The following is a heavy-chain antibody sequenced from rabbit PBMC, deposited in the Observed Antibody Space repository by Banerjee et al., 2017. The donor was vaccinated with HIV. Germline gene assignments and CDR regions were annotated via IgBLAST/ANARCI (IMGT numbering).Heavy chain of an antibody. D-gene: IGHD8-1*01. CDR1: GFSFSNKYV. V-gene: IGHV1S45*01. CDR3: ARVEYAGYAGYGYFDL. J-gene: IGHJ4*01. Sequence: QEQLEESGGDLVKPEGSLTLTCTASGFSFSNKYVMCWVRQAPGKGLEWIACINTISGDTVYATWANSRFTISKTSSTTVTLQMTSLTAADTATYFCARVEYAGYAGYGYFDLWGQGTLVTDS. CDR2: INTISGDT.